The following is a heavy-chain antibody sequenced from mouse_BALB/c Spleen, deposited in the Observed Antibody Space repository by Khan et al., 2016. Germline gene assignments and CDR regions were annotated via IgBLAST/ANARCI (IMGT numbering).Heavy chain of an antibody. CDR2: IDPANGNT. CDR3: ANYGSSYWYFDV. J-gene: IGHJ1*01. CDR1: GFNIKDTY. D-gene: IGHD1-1*01. V-gene: IGHV14-3*02. Sequence: VQLQQSGAELVKPGASVKLSCTASGFNIKDTYMHWVKQRPEQGLEWIGRIDPANGNTKYDPKFQGKATITADTSSNTAYLQLNSLTSEDTAVYYCANYGSSYWYFDVWGAGTTVTVSS.